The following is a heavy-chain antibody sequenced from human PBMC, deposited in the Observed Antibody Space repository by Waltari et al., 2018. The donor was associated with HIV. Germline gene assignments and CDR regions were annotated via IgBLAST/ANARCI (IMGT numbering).Heavy chain of an antibody. CDR3: ARVGSSGYHSDC. V-gene: IGHV1-18*01. Sequence: QVQLVQSGAEVKKPGASVKASCKASGYTFTSYGIRWVRPAPGQGLEWMGWITAYNGNTNYVQKLQRRVTMTADTSASTAYMELRSLRSYDTAVYYCARVGSSGYHSDCWGQGTLVTVSS. J-gene: IGHJ4*02. D-gene: IGHD3-22*01. CDR2: ITAYNGNT. CDR1: GYTFTSYG.